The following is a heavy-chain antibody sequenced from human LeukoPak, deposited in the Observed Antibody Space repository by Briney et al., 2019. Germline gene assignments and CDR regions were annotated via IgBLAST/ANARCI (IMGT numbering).Heavy chain of an antibody. V-gene: IGHV4-39*01. D-gene: IGHD2-2*02. J-gene: IGHJ4*02. CDR1: GGSISSSNYY. Sequence: SETLSLTCTVSGGSISSSNYYWGWIRQPPGKGPEWIGSIYYSGSTYYNPSLRSRVAISVDTSKNQFSLKLSSVTAADTAVYYCARQYLALGDYWGPGTLVTVSS. CDR3: ARQYLALGDY. CDR2: IYYSGST.